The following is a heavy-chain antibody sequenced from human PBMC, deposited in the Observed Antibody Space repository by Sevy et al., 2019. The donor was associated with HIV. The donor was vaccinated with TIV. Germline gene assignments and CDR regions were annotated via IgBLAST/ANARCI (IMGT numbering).Heavy chain of an antibody. CDR1: GFTFSGYA. V-gene: IGHV3-23*01. D-gene: IGHD3-22*01. Sequence: GGSLRLSCAASGFTFSGYAMSWVRQAPGKGLEWVSAISGSGGSTYYADSVKGRFTISRDNSKNTLYLQMNSLRAEDTAVYYCAKDIDYYDSSGYAAFDIWGQGTMVTVSS. J-gene: IGHJ3*02. CDR2: ISGSGGST. CDR3: AKDIDYYDSSGYAAFDI.